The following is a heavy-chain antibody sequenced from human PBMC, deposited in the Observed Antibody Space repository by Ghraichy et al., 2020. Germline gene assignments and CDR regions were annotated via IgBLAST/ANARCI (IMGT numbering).Heavy chain of an antibody. V-gene: IGHV1-18*01. CDR1: GYTFTSYG. CDR2: ISAYNGNT. D-gene: IGHD4-23*01. CDR3: ARVGYGGNPRHPDWYFDL. J-gene: IGHJ2*01. Sequence: ASVKVSCKASGYTFTSYGISWVRQAPGQGLEWMGWISAYNGNTNYAQKLQGRVTMTTDTSTSTAYMELRSLRSDDTAVYYCARVGYGGNPRHPDWYFDLWGRGTLVTVSS.